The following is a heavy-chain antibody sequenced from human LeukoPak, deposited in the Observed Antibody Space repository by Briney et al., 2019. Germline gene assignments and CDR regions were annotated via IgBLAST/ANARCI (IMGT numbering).Heavy chain of an antibody. CDR1: GFAFSDYY. V-gene: IGHV3-11*04. Sequence: HGGSLRLSCAASGFAFSDYYMSWIRQAPGKGLEWVAYISSSGSTIYYADSVKGRFTISRDNAKNSLYLQMNSLRAEDTAVYYCARAFSSSWYVDYYYYMDVWGKGTTVTVSS. D-gene: IGHD6-13*01. J-gene: IGHJ6*03. CDR2: ISSSGSTI. CDR3: ARAFSSSWYVDYYYYMDV.